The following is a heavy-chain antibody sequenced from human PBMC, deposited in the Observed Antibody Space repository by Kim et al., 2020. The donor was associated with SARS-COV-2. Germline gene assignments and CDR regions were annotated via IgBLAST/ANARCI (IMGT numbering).Heavy chain of an antibody. J-gene: IGHJ6*02. Sequence: GSLRLSCAASGFTFSNAWMSWVRQAPGKGLEWVGRIKSKTDGGTTDYAAPVKGRFTISRDDSKNTLYLQMNSLKTEDTAVYYCTTVGIWGDYVYYYGMDVGGQGTTVTVSS. V-gene: IGHV3-15*01. D-gene: IGHD4-17*01. CDR2: IKSKTDGGTT. CDR3: TTVGIWGDYVYYYGMDV. CDR1: GFTFSNAW.